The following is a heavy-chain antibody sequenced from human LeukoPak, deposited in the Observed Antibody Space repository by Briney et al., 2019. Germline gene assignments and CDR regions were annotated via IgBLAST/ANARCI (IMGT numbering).Heavy chain of an antibody. J-gene: IGHJ4*02. V-gene: IGHV1-2*02. CDR2: VKPYNGDT. CDR3: VRDFDWGPDY. D-gene: IGHD3-9*01. CDR1: GHSFTAYY. Sequence: ASVKVSCKTSGHSFTAYYMHWVRQAPGQGLEWLGYVKPYNGDTKIAQKFLGRVTLTRDTSITTAYMELTSLTPDDTAVYYCVRDFDWGPDYWGQGTLVTVSS.